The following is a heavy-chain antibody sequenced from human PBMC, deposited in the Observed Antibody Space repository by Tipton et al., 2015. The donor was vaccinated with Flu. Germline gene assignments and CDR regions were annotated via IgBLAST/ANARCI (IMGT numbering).Heavy chain of an antibody. CDR2: VFTSGVT. Sequence: TLSLTCSVSGGSINSDAYYWNWIRQPAGKELEWIGRVFTSGVTHYNPSLKSRLTMSADTSKNQFSLELTSMTAADTAVYYCARVNRSWLVPWGQGTLVTVSS. J-gene: IGHJ5*02. CDR1: GGSINSDAYY. CDR3: ARVNRSWLVP. V-gene: IGHV4-61*02. D-gene: IGHD2/OR15-2a*01.